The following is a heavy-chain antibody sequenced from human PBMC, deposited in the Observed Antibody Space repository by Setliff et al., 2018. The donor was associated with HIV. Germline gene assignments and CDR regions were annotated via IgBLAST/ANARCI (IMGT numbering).Heavy chain of an antibody. V-gene: IGHV3-48*04. J-gene: IGHJ6*02. CDR1: GFTFKNYR. Sequence: PGGSLRLSCATSGFTFKNYRGNWVRQTPGKGLEWFGDIDYRTNIASYADSVKGRFTISRDNAKNSLYLQMNSLRAEDTAVYYCARSGGSCYSPGCYYYAMDVWGQGTTVTVSS. CDR2: IDYRTNIA. D-gene: IGHD2-15*01. CDR3: ARSGGSCYSPGCYYYAMDV.